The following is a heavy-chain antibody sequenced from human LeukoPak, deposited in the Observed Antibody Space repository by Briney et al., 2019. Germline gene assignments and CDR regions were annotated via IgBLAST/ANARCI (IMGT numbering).Heavy chain of an antibody. CDR2: ISSSSSYI. D-gene: IGHD3-10*01. CDR3: ARDVGFGGYSRGIFDY. Sequence: GGSLTLSCAASGFTFSSYSMNWVRQAPGKGLEWVSSISSSSSYIYYADSVKGRFTISRDNAKNSLYLQMNSLRAEDTAVYYCARDVGFGGYSRGIFDYWGEGSLVTVSS. CDR1: GFTFSSYS. V-gene: IGHV3-21*01. J-gene: IGHJ4*02.